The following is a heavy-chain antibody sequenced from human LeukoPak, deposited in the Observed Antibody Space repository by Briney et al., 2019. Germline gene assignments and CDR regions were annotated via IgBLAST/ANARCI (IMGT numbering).Heavy chain of an antibody. Sequence: GASVKVSCKASGYTFTGYYMHWVRQAPGQGLEWMGGIIPIFGTANYAQKFQGRVTITTDESTSTAYMELSSLRSEDTAVYYCARKDYYGSRNWFDPWGQGTLVTVSS. CDR1: GYTFTGYY. CDR3: ARKDYYGSRNWFDP. V-gene: IGHV1-69*05. D-gene: IGHD3-10*01. CDR2: IIPIFGTA. J-gene: IGHJ5*02.